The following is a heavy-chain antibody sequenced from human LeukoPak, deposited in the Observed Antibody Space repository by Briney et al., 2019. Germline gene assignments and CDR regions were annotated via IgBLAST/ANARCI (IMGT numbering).Heavy chain of an antibody. J-gene: IGHJ4*02. D-gene: IGHD6-13*01. CDR1: GYTFTSYD. Sequence: ASVKVSCKASGYTFTSYDINWVRQATGQGLEWMGWMNPNSGNTGYAQKFQGRVTMTRNTSISTAYMELSSLRSEDTAVYYCAKIAAAGSGFDYWGQGTLVTVSS. CDR3: AKIAAAGSGFDY. V-gene: IGHV1-8*01. CDR2: MNPNSGNT.